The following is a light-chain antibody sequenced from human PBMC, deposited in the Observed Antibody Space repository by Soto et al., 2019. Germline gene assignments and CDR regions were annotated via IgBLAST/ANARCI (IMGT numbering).Light chain of an antibody. V-gene: IGLV2-14*03. CDR3: ASYTSSFTYV. CDR1: SNDVGGYNF. J-gene: IGLJ1*01. Sequence: QSVLTQPASLSGSPGQSVAISSTETSNDVGGYNFVSWYQHHPGKAPKLIIYDVSNRPSGVSNRFSGSKSGNTASLTISGLQAEDEADYYCASYTSSFTYVCGTGTKVTVL. CDR2: DVS.